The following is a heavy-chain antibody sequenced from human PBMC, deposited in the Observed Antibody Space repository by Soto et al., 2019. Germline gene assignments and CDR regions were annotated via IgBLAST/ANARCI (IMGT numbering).Heavy chain of an antibody. Sequence: GASVKVSCKASGYTFTSYAMHWVRQAPGQRLEWMGWINAGNGNTKYSQKFQGRVTITRDTSASTAYMELSSLRSEDTAVYYCARKRYYYRHGSQDYGMDLWGQGTTVTVSS. CDR2: INAGNGNT. CDR1: GYTFTSYA. V-gene: IGHV1-3*01. CDR3: ARKRYYYRHGSQDYGMDL. D-gene: IGHD3-10*01. J-gene: IGHJ6*02.